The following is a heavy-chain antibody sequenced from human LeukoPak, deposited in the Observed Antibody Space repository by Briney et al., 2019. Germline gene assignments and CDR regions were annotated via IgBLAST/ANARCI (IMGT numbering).Heavy chain of an antibody. V-gene: IGHV1-24*01. Sequence: GASVKVSCKVSGYTLTELSMHWVRQAPGKGLEWMGGFDPEDGETIYAQKFQGRVTMTEDTSTDTAYMELSSLRSEDTAVYYCATGRLLWFGELSEDWFDPWGQGTLVTVSS. CDR2: FDPEDGET. D-gene: IGHD3-10*01. CDR3: ATGRLLWFGELSEDWFDP. J-gene: IGHJ5*02. CDR1: GYTLTELS.